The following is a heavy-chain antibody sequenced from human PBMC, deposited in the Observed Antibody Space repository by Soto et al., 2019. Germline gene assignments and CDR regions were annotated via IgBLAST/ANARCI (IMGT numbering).Heavy chain of an antibody. V-gene: IGHV4-30-4*01. CDR3: VREDDGGDREYYGLDV. J-gene: IGHJ6*02. CDR1: GYSISSGDYY. CDR2: IYYSGST. D-gene: IGHD3-16*01. Sequence: SETLSLTCTVSGYSISSGDYYWSWIRQHPGKGLEWIGYIYYSGSTYYNPSPKSRVTISVDTSKNQFSLHLSSVTAADTAVYFCVREDDGGDREYYGLDVWGQGTTVTVSS.